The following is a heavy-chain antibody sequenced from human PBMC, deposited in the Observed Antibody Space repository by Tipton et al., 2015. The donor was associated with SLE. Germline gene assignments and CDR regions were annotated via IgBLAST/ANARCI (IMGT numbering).Heavy chain of an antibody. CDR2: MFYGDSGSA. CDR1: GGSMSSSHDF. J-gene: IGHJ6*03. Sequence: LRLSCTVSGGSMSSSHDFWGWIRQPPGKGLQWIGTMFYGDSGSAYYSPSLKSRVTISLDTSKNQFSLKLNSVTAADTAVYYCARNLPWPAVGVGRYDYYYMDVWGEGTTVTVSS. V-gene: IGHV4-39*07. CDR3: ARNLPWPAVGVGRYDYYYMDV. D-gene: IGHD3-3*01.